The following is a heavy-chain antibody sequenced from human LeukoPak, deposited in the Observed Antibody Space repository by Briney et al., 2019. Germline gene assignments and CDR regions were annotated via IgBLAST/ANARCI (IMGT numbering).Heavy chain of an antibody. CDR3: AKSVHSTGWGVYYYYGLDV. CDR1: GFTFSNYA. Sequence: GGSLRLSCAASGFTFSNYAISWVRQAPGKGLEWVSALSGSGGNTYYADSVKGRFTISRDNSKNTLYLQMNSLRAEDTAVYYCAKSVHSTGWGVYYYYGLDVWGQGTTVTVSS. V-gene: IGHV3-23*01. CDR2: LSGSGGNT. D-gene: IGHD2-2*01. J-gene: IGHJ6*02.